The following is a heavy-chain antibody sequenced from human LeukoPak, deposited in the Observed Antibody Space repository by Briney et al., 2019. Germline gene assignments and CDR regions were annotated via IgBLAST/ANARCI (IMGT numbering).Heavy chain of an antibody. CDR1: GFTFSSYL. Sequence: PGGSLRLSCAASGFTFSSYLMTWVRQAPGKGLEWVANIKEDGSEKHYVDSVKGRFSISRDNAKNTLYLQMNRLRAEDTAVYYCARDQGYSNIYYYGMDVWGQGTTVTVSS. J-gene: IGHJ6*02. CDR3: ARDQGYSNIYYYGMDV. CDR2: IKEDGSEK. V-gene: IGHV3-7*05. D-gene: IGHD5-18*01.